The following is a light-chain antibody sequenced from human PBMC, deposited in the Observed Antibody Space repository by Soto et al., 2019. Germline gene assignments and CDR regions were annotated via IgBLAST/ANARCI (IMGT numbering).Light chain of an antibody. CDR3: FSFTTTSTHV. Sequence: QSVLTQPASVSGSPGQSITIACTGTSSDVGGYKYVSWYQQHPGKAPKLMIYEVSNRPSGVSNRFSGSKSGNTASLTISGLQAEDEAEYFRFSFTTTSTHVFGTGSKVTVL. V-gene: IGLV2-14*01. CDR1: SSDVGGYKY. J-gene: IGLJ1*01. CDR2: EVS.